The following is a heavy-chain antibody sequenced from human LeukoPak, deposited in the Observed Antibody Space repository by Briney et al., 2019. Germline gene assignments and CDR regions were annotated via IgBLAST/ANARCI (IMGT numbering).Heavy chain of an antibody. D-gene: IGHD6-13*01. CDR3: ARGSYGAAAGTRDFDY. J-gene: IGHJ4*02. Sequence: SVKVSCKASGDTFSSYAISWVRQAPGQGLEWMGGIIPIFGTANYAQKFQGRVTITADESTSTDYMELSSLRSEDTAVYYCARGSYGAAAGTRDFDYWGQGTLVTVSS. V-gene: IGHV1-69*13. CDR1: GDTFSSYA. CDR2: IIPIFGTA.